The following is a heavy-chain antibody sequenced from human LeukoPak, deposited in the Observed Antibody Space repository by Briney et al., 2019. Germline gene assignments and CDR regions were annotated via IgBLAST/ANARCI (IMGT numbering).Heavy chain of an antibody. CDR3: TRAGDPYPVGEIGAFDI. CDR1: GGTFSSYA. Sequence: SVKVSCKASGGTFSSYAISWVRQAPGQGLEWMGGIIPIFGTANYAQKFQGRVTITADESTSTAYMELSSLRSEDTAVYYCTRAGDPYPVGEIGAFDIWGQGTMVTVSS. V-gene: IGHV1-69*01. CDR2: IIPIFGTA. D-gene: IGHD4-17*01. J-gene: IGHJ3*02.